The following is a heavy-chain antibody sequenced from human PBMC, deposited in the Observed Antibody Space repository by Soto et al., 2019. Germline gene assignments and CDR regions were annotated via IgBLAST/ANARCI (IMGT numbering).Heavy chain of an antibody. CDR2: IYYSGST. J-gene: IGHJ4*02. D-gene: IGHD5-18*01. Sequence: PSETLSLTCTVSGGSISSGGYYWSWIRQHPGKGMEWIGYIYYSGSTYYNTSLKSRVTISVDTSKNQFSLKLSSVTAADTVVFYCASSLYEEGQMVTGPLGYWGQGTLVNVSS. V-gene: IGHV4-31*03. CDR3: ASSLYEEGQMVTGPLGY. CDR1: GGSISSGGYY.